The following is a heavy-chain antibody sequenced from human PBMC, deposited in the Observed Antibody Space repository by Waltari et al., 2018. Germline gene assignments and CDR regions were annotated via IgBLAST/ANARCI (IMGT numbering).Heavy chain of an antibody. CDR3: ARGPDHAKTGY. J-gene: IGHJ4*02. CDR2: MHPSGST. V-gene: IGHV4-34*01. Sequence: QVQLQKWGAGLLKPSETLSLTCAVYGGSFSGYYGSWIRQPPGKGLEWIGEMHPSGSTYYNPSLQSRVTILVDTSKNQLSLKLSSVTAADTAVYYCARGPDHAKTGYWGQGTLVTVSS. CDR1: GGSFSGYY.